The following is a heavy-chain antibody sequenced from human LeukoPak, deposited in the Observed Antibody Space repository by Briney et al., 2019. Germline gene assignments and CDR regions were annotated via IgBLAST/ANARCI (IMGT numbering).Heavy chain of an antibody. V-gene: IGHV3-48*03. CDR3: ARATYYDSSSAFDI. CDR2: ISSSGSTI. D-gene: IGHD3-22*01. Sequence: GGSLRLSCAASGFTFSSYEMNWVRQAPGKGLEWVSYISSSGSTIYYADSVKGRFTISRDNAKNSLYLQMNSLRAEDPAVYYCARATYYDSSSAFDIWGQGTMVTVSS. CDR1: GFTFSSYE. J-gene: IGHJ3*02.